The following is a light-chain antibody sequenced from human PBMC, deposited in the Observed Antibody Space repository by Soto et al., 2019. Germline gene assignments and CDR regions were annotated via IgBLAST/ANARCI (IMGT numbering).Light chain of an antibody. J-gene: IGLJ2*01. V-gene: IGLV1-40*01. CDR1: SSNIGAGYD. CDR3: QSYDSSLSGYHVV. CDR2: GNT. Sequence: QPVLTQPPSVSGAPGQRVTISCTGRSSNIGAGYDVHWYQHLPGTAPKLLIYGNTNRPSGVPDRFSGSKSGTSASLAITGLQAEDEADYYCQSYDSSLSGYHVVFGGGTKVTVL.